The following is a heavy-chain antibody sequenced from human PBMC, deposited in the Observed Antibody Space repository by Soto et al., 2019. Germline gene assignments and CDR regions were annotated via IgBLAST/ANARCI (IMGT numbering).Heavy chain of an antibody. V-gene: IGHV1-2*04. CDR1: EYTFTGYY. D-gene: IGHD2-15*01. CDR2: INPNSGGT. CDR3: ARGSMVYCSGGSCYSFLAFDI. J-gene: IGHJ3*02. Sequence: GASVKVSCKASEYTFTGYYMHWVRQAPGQGLEWMGWINPNSGGTNYAQKFQGWVTMTRDTSISTAYMELSRLRSDDTAVYYCARGSMVYCSGGSCYSFLAFDIWGQGTMVTVS.